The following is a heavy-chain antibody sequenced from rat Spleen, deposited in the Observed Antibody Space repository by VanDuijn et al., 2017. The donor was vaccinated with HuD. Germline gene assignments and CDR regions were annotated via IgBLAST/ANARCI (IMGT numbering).Heavy chain of an antibody. D-gene: IGHD1-1*01. V-gene: IGHV5-29*01. CDR1: GFTFSDYG. CDR2: ISYDGSST. CDR3: ARRPNLLQWAYYFDY. J-gene: IGHJ2*01. Sequence: EVQLVESGGGLVQPGRSLKLSCAASGFTFSDYGMAWVRQAPTKGLEWVATISYDGSSTYYRDSVKGRFTISRDNEKSTLYLQMDSLRSEDTATYYCARRPNLLQWAYYFDYWGQGVMVTVSS.